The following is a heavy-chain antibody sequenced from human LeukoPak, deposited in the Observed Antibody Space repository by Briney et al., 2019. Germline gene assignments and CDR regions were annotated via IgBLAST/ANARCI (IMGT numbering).Heavy chain of an antibody. D-gene: IGHD1-14*01. CDR1: GGTFSRYA. CDR2: IIPIFGTA. V-gene: IGHV1-69*05. CDR3: ARTGSTYYYYYMDV. Sequence: ASVKVSRTASGGTFSRYAISWVRQAPGPGLEWMGGIIPIFGTANYAQKLQGRVTITTDASTSTAYMGLSSLRSEDTAVYYCARTGSTYYYYYMDVWGKGTTVTVSS. J-gene: IGHJ6*03.